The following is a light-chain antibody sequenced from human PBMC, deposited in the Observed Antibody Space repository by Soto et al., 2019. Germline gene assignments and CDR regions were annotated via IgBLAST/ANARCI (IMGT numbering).Light chain of an antibody. V-gene: IGKV1-39*01. CDR1: QNIYTY. CDR2: ASS. J-gene: IGKJ4*01. Sequence: DIQLTQSHSSLSASVGDRVTISCRASQNIYTYVNWYQLKPVKAPKLLIFASSTLQSGVPSRFSGSVSGADFSLKIRSLPPEDFATYYCQQSYSNILSFGGGTRVEL. CDR3: QQSYSNILS.